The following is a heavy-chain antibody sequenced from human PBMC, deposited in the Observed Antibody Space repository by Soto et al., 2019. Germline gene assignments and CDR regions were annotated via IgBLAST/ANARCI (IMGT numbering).Heavy chain of an antibody. V-gene: IGHV3-23*01. CDR3: AKDRAGNLYSHY. CDR1: GFTFSRYA. Sequence: GGSLRLSCAASGFTFSRYAMSWVRQAPGKGLEWVSAISGSGDDTYYADSVKGRFTISRDNSKNTLYLQMNSLRAEDTAVYLCAKDRAGNLYSHYCGEGTMVTVYS. J-gene: IGHJ4*02. CDR2: ISGSGDDT.